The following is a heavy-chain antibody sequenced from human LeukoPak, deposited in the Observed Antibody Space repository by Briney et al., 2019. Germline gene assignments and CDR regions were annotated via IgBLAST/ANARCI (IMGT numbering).Heavy chain of an antibody. D-gene: IGHD2-2*01. J-gene: IGHJ4*02. CDR1: GFTFSSSA. CDR2: ISDSGGST. Sequence: GGSLRLSCAASGFTFSSSAMSWVRQVPGKGLEWVSSISDSGGSTYYADSVKGRFTISRGNSENTLYLQMNSLRADDTAVYYCAKAGSTAWTAADYWGQGSLVAVSS. CDR3: AKAGSTAWTAADY. V-gene: IGHV3-23*01.